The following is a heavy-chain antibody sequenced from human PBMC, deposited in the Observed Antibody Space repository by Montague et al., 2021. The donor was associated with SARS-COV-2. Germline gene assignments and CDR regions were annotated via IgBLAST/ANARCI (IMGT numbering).Heavy chain of an antibody. D-gene: IGHD1-7*01. Sequence: PELVTPTQTLTLTCTFSGFSLSTSGMCVSWIRRPPGKALEWLARXDWDDDKYYSTSLKTRLTISKDTSKNQVVLTMTNMDPVDTATYYCARETGTTVSLDYWGQGTLVTVSS. J-gene: IGHJ4*02. V-gene: IGHV2-70*11. CDR2: XDWDDDK. CDR1: GFSLSTSGMC. CDR3: ARETGTTVSLDY.